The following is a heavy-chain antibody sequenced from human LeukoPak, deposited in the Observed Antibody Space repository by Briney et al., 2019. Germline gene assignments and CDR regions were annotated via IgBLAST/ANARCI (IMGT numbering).Heavy chain of an antibody. D-gene: IGHD3-16*01. J-gene: IGHJ4*02. CDR1: GFTFSSYG. CDR3: AKLRD. CDR2: ISYDGSNK. Sequence: GRSLRLSCAASGFTFSSYGMHWVRQAPGKGLEWVAVISYDGSNKYYADSVKGRFTISRDNSKNTLYLQMNSLRAEDTAVYYCAKLRDWGQGTLVTVSS. V-gene: IGHV3-30*18.